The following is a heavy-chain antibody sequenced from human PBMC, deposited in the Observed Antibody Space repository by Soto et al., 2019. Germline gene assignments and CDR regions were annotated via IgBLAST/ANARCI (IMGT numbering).Heavy chain of an antibody. CDR1: DYTFTSYG. D-gene: IGHD5-18*01. J-gene: IGHJ4*02. CDR3: ASSPVQFEGDTSYYFDY. V-gene: IGHV1-18*01. Sequence: QVQLVQSGAEVKKPGASVKVSCKASDYTFTSYGISWVRQAPGQGLEWMGWISAYNGNTNYAQKLQGRVTMTTDTSTSTAYMELRSLRSDDTAVYYCASSPVQFEGDTSYYFDYWGQGTLVTVSS. CDR2: ISAYNGNT.